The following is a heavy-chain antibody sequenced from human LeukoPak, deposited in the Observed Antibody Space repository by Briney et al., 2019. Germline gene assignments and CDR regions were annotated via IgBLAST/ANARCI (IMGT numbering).Heavy chain of an antibody. D-gene: IGHD2-2*01. J-gene: IGHJ4*02. Sequence: PGGSLRLSCAASGFTFSSYSMNWVRQAPGKGLEWVSAISGSGGSTYYADSVKGRFTISRDNSKNTLYLQMNSLRAEDTAVYYCAKGCSSTSCYDFDYWGQGTLVTVSS. CDR3: AKGCSSTSCYDFDY. V-gene: IGHV3-23*01. CDR1: GFTFSSYS. CDR2: ISGSGGST.